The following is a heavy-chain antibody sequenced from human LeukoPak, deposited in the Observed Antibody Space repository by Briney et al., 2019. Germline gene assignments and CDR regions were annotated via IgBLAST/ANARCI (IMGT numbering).Heavy chain of an antibody. V-gene: IGHV1-2*02. CDR3: TREISTYATYSYYYYLDV. J-gene: IGHJ6*03. CDR2: INPNTGGT. CDR1: GYTFTDYY. D-gene: IGHD2-2*01. Sequence: ASVKVSCKASGYTFTDYYVHWVRQAPGQGLEWMGWINPNTGGTNFAQKFQGRVTMTRDTSISTAYMELTRLRSDDTALYYCTREISTYATYSYYYYLDVWGKGTTVTISS.